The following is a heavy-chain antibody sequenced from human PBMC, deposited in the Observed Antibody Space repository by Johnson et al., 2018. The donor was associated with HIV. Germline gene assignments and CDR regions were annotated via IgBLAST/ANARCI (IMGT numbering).Heavy chain of an antibody. D-gene: IGHD1/OR15-1a*01. CDR2: ISYDGSDK. J-gene: IGHJ3*02. Sequence: QVQLVESGGGVVQPGRSLRLSCAASGFTFSSYAMHWVRQAPGKGLEWVAVISYDGSDKYYADSVKGRFTISRDSSKNTLYLQVNSLRAEDTAVYYCARDLGNWDSPRSAFDIWGQGTMVTVSS. CDR1: GFTFSSYA. V-gene: IGHV3-30*04. CDR3: ARDLGNWDSPRSAFDI.